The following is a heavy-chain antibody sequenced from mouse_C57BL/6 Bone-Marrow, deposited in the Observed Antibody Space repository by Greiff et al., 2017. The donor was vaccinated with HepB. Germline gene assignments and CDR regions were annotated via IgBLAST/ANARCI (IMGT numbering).Heavy chain of an antibody. CDR3: ARWDTTVVARKKPWFAY. V-gene: IGHV1-53*01. J-gene: IGHJ3*01. Sequence: QVQLQQSGTELVKPGASVKLSCKASGYTFTSYWMHWVKQRPGQGLEWIGNINPSNGGTNYNEKFKSKATLTVDKSSSTAYMQLSSLTSEDSAVYYCARWDTTVVARKKPWFAYWGQGTLVTVSA. CDR1: GYTFTSYW. CDR2: INPSNGGT. D-gene: IGHD1-1*01.